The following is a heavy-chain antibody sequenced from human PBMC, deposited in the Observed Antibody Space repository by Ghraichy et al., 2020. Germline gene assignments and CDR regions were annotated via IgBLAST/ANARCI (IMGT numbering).Heavy chain of an antibody. CDR2: IYTSGST. CDR3: VVDTAMGGFDP. V-gene: IGHV4-4*07. D-gene: IGHD5-18*01. CDR1: GGSISSYY. J-gene: IGHJ5*02. Sequence: GSLRLSCTVSGGSISSYYWSWIRQPAGKGLEWIGRIYTSGSTNYNPSLKSRVTMSVDTSKNQFSLKLSSVTAADTAVYYCVVDTAMGGFDPWGQGTLVTVSS.